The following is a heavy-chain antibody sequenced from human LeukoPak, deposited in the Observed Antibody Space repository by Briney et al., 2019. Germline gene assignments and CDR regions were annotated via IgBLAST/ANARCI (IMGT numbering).Heavy chain of an antibody. V-gene: IGHV3-33*08. J-gene: IGHJ4*02. CDR2: IWYDGSDK. Sequence: GGSLRLSCAASGFTFSSYWMSWVRQAPGKGLEWVAVIWYDGSDKYYADSVKGRFTISRDNSKNTLYLQMNSLRAEDTAVYYCARDLSSSYSSVDHWGQGTLVTVSS. CDR1: GFTFSSYW. D-gene: IGHD6-13*01. CDR3: ARDLSSSYSSVDH.